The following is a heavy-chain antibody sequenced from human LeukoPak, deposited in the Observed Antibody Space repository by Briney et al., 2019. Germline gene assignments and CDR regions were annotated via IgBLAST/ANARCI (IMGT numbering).Heavy chain of an antibody. Sequence: ASVKVSCKASGYTFTSYAMHWVRQAPGQRLEWMGWINAGNGNTKYSQKFQGRVTITRDTSASTAYMELSSPRSEDTAVYYCARVKAVPWFGGPFDYWGQGTLVTVSS. CDR1: GYTFTSYA. V-gene: IGHV1-3*01. CDR2: INAGNGNT. CDR3: ARVKAVPWFGGPFDY. J-gene: IGHJ4*02. D-gene: IGHD3-10*01.